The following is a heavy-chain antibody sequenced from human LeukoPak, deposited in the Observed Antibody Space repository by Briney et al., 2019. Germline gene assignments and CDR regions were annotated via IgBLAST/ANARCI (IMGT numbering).Heavy chain of an antibody. V-gene: IGHV3-48*04. D-gene: IGHD3-16*01. Sequence: PGGSLRLSCAASGFTFSSYSMNWVRQAPGKGLEWVSYISSSSSTIYYADSVKGRFTISRDNAKNSLYLQMNSLRAEDTAVYYCAREDSRLGPSDAFDIWGQGTMVTVSS. CDR3: AREDSRLGPSDAFDI. CDR2: ISSSSSTI. CDR1: GFTFSSYS. J-gene: IGHJ3*02.